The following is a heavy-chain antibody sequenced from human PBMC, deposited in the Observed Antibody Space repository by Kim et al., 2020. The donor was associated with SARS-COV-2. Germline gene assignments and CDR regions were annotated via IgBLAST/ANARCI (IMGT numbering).Heavy chain of an antibody. CDR2: INHSGST. D-gene: IGHD3-10*01. V-gene: IGHV4-34*01. CDR3: ARGLRGNMVRGVINY. CDR1: GGSFSGYY. J-gene: IGHJ4*02. Sequence: SETLSLTCAVYGGSFSGYYWSWIRQPPGKGLEWIGEINHSGSTNYNPSLKSRVTISVDTSKNQFSLKLSSVTAAYTAVYYCARGLRGNMVRGVINYWGQGTLVTVSS.